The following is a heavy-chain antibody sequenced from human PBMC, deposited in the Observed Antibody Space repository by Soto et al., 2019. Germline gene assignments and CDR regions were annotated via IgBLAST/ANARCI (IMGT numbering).Heavy chain of an antibody. CDR2: ISGSDGKT. Sequence: XGSLRLSCAASGCSFGSYALSWVRQAPGKGLEWVSTISGSDGKTFYADSVKGRFSVPRDTSQSTLYLQMNSLRADDTAMYYCARWSYLDYWGQGTRVTVSS. J-gene: IGHJ4*02. CDR1: GCSFGSYA. D-gene: IGHD3-3*01. CDR3: ARWSYLDY. V-gene: IGHV3-23*01.